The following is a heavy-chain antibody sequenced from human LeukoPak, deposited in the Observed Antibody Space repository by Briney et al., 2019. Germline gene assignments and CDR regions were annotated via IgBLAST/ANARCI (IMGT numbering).Heavy chain of an antibody. Sequence: GRSLRLSCAASGFTFSSYGMHWVRQAPGKGLEWVAVIWYDGSNKYYADSVKGRFTISRDNSKNTLYLQMNSLRAEDTAVYYCARGFPAFFGSYYFDYWGQGTLVTVSS. CDR1: GFTFSSYG. D-gene: IGHD1-26*01. CDR2: IWYDGSNK. CDR3: ARGFPAFFGSYYFDY. V-gene: IGHV3-33*01. J-gene: IGHJ4*02.